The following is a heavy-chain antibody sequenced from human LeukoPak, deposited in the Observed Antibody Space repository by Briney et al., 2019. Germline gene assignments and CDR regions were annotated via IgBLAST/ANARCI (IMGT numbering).Heavy chain of an antibody. CDR1: GFTFSSYS. CDR2: ISSSSSYI. J-gene: IGHJ6*03. Sequence: GGSLRLSCAASGFTFSSYSMNWVRQAPGKGLEWVSSISSSSSYIYYADSVKGRFTISRDNAKNSLYLQMNSLRAEDTAVYYCARLGDTIGYYYYYMDVWGKGTTVTISS. CDR3: ARLGDTIGYYYYYMDV. D-gene: IGHD1-26*01. V-gene: IGHV3-21*01.